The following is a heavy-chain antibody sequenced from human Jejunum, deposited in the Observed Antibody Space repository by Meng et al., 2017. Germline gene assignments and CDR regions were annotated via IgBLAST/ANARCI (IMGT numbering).Heavy chain of an antibody. V-gene: IGHV3-30*10. Sequence: GESLKISCAPSGFTFSTYAMHWVRQAPGKGLEWVAVISFDGTDKYYTDSVEGRFTISRDNSKNTLSLQMNSLGGEDTAVYYCARGRREVHQYIDKWGQGILVTVSS. CDR1: GFTFSTYA. CDR3: ARGRREVHQYIDK. J-gene: IGHJ4*02. CDR2: ISFDGTDK. D-gene: IGHD2/OR15-2a*01.